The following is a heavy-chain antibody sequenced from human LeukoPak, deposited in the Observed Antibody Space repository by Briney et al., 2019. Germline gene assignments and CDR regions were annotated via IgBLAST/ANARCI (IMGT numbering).Heavy chain of an antibody. CDR3: AKDMGYSGNYRTPDY. Sequence: PGGSLRLSCVASGFTFDDYAMHWVRQAPGKGLEWVSGISWNSGSMGYADSVKGRFTISRDNAKNSLYLQMNSLRAEDTALYYCAKDMGYSGNYRTPDYWGRGTLVTVSS. CDR1: GFTFDDYA. J-gene: IGHJ4*02. V-gene: IGHV3-9*01. D-gene: IGHD1-26*01. CDR2: ISWNSGSM.